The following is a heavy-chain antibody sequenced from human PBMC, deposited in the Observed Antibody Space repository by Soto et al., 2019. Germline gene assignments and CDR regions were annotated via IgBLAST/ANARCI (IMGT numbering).Heavy chain of an antibody. J-gene: IGHJ4*02. V-gene: IGHV3-7*04. D-gene: IGHD3-16*01. CDR3: GGGGGNFDH. CDR1: GFTFSGNW. Sequence: EVQLVESGGGLVQPGGSLRLTCEASGFTFSGNWMSWVRQAPGKGLEWVANVKQDGSDKYYVDSVKGRFSISRDNTKNSLYLQMKSLRDGDTAVYYWGGGGGNFDHWGQGTLVTVSS. CDR2: VKQDGSDK.